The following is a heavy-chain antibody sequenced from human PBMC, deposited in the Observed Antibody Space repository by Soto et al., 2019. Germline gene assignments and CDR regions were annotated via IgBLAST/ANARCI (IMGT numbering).Heavy chain of an antibody. CDR2: ISGSGGST. V-gene: IGHV3-23*01. CDR1: GVTFSSYA. Sequence: EVQLLESGGGLVQPGGSLRLSCAASGVTFSSYAMSWVRQAPGNGLEWVSAISGSGGSTYYADSVKGRFTISRDNSKNTMYLQMNSLRAEDTAVYYCAKYQTYYYGSGSYSDGMDVWGQGTTVTVSS. CDR3: AKYQTYYYGSGSYSDGMDV. J-gene: IGHJ6*02. D-gene: IGHD3-10*01.